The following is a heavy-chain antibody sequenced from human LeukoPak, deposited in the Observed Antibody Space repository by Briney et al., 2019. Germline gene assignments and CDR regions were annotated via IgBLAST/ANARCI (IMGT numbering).Heavy chain of an antibody. CDR3: ASDNYGDYYFDY. J-gene: IGHJ4*02. CDR1: GFTVSSNY. Sequence: PGGSLRLSCAASGFTVSSNYMSWVRQAPGKGLDWVSVIYSGGSTYYADSVKGRFTISRDNSKNTLYLPMKSLRAEDTDVYYCASDNYGDYYFDYWGQGTLVTVSS. V-gene: IGHV3-53*01. CDR2: IYSGGST. D-gene: IGHD4-17*01.